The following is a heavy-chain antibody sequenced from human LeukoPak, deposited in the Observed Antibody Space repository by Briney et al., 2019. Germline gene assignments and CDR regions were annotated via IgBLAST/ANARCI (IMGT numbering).Heavy chain of an antibody. V-gene: IGHV3-48*03. J-gene: IGHJ3*02. D-gene: IGHD6-19*01. CDR1: GFTFSLYE. Sequence: GGSLRLSCAASGFTFSLYEMNWVRQAPGRGLEWVACISSSGRSDLYADSVKGRFSISRDNVNDLVHLEMNSLRGEDTAVYYCARDALIGVAGTDACDMWGEGTVVIVAS. CDR2: ISSSGRSD. CDR3: ARDALIGVAGTDACDM.